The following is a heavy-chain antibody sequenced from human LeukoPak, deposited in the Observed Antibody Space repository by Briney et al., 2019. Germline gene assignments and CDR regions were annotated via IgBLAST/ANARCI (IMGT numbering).Heavy chain of an antibody. V-gene: IGHV1-2*02. CDR3: ATEGLVGADYFDY. CDR2: INPNSGGT. D-gene: IGHD2-15*01. J-gene: IGHJ4*02. Sequence: GASVKVSCKASGYTFTGYYMHWVRQAPGQGLEWMGWINPNSGGTNYAQKFRGRVTMTRDTSISTAYMELSRLRSDDTAVYYCATEGLVGADYFDYWGQGTLVTVSS. CDR1: GYTFTGYY.